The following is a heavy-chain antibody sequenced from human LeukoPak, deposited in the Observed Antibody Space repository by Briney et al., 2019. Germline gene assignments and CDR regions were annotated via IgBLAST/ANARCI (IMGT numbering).Heavy chain of an antibody. V-gene: IGHV4-59*08. CDR1: GNSISNSY. CDR3: ARPNQSLYGMDV. CDR2: IYYSGST. J-gene: IGHJ6*02. D-gene: IGHD2-8*01. Sequence: SETLSLTCTFSGNSISNSYWSWIRQPPGKGLEWIGYIYYSGSTYYNPSLKSRVTISLDTSKNQFSLKLSSVTAADTAVYYCARPNQSLYGMDVWGQGTTVTVSS.